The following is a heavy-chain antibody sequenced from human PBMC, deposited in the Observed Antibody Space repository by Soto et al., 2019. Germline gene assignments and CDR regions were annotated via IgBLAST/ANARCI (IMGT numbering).Heavy chain of an antibody. CDR1: GFTFTSSA. CDR2: IVVGSGNT. Sequence: KVSCKASGFTFTSSAVQWVRQARGQRLEWIGWIVVGSGNTNYAQKFQERVTITRDMSTSTAYMELSSLRSEDTAVYYCAASYDFWSGYYTGTYYYYGMDVWGQGTTVTVSS. CDR3: AASYDFWSGYYTGTYYYYGMDV. J-gene: IGHJ6*02. V-gene: IGHV1-58*01. D-gene: IGHD3-3*01.